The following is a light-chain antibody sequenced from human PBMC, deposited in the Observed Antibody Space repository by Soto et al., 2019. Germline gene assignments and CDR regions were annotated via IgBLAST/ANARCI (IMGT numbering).Light chain of an antibody. CDR1: SSDVGGYDY. Sequence: QSAPAQPPSASGSPGQTVTISCAGTSSDVGGYDYVSWYQQHPGEAPKLIIYEVSKRPSGVPDRFSGSKSGNTASLTVSGLQAEDEADYHCSSYAGGKNFYVFGTGTKVTVL. V-gene: IGLV2-8*01. J-gene: IGLJ1*01. CDR3: SSYAGGKNFYV. CDR2: EVS.